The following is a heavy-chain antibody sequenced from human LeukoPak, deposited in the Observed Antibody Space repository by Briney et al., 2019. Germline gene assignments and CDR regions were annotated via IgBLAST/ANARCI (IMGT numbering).Heavy chain of an antibody. V-gene: IGHV3-23*01. J-gene: IGHJ4*02. D-gene: IGHD2-15*01. CDR1: GFTFSNHA. Sequence: GGSLRLSCAASGFTFSNHAMNWVRQAPGKGLEWVSIISGSGTVTYYADSVKGRFTISRDNSQNTLYLQMNSLRAEDTAVYYCAKTSVGEGRIIGSGYFDNWGQGSLVTVSS. CDR2: ISGSGTVT. CDR3: AKTSVGEGRIIGSGYFDN.